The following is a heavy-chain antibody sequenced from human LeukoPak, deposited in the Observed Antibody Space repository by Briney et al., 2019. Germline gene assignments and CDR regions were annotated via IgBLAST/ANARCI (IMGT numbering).Heavy chain of an antibody. Sequence: GGSLRLSCAASGFTFSSYSMNWVRQAPGKGLEWVSSISSSSSYIYYAGSVKGRFTISRDNAKNSLYLQMNSLRAEDTAVYYCARESCSSTSCLGLWHAFDIWGQGTMVTVSS. CDR1: GFTFSSYS. V-gene: IGHV3-21*01. CDR3: ARESCSSTSCLGLWHAFDI. D-gene: IGHD2-2*01. J-gene: IGHJ3*02. CDR2: ISSSSSYI.